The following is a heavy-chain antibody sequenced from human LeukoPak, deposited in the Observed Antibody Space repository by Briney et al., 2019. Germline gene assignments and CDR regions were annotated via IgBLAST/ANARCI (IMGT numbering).Heavy chain of an antibody. J-gene: IGHJ3*02. Sequence: GGSLRLSCATSGFTFSIYGMSWVRQAPGKGLEWVSAISDSGGNTYYADSVKGRFTISRENAQNSLYLQMNSLRAEDTAVYYCARVGYSSSWHSGSAFDIWGQGTMVTVSS. CDR1: GFTFSIYG. CDR3: ARVGYSSSWHSGSAFDI. V-gene: IGHV3-23*01. CDR2: ISDSGGNT. D-gene: IGHD6-13*01.